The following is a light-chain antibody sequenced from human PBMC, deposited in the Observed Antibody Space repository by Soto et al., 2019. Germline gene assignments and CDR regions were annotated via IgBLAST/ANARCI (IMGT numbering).Light chain of an antibody. CDR1: QSLVHSDGIAY. CDR3: MQGTHWPIT. J-gene: IGKJ5*01. CDR2: KVS. Sequence: DFVMTQCPLSLPVTIGQPASISCRSTQSLVHSDGIAYFSWFQQRPGRSPRRLIYKVSNRDSGVPARFSGSGSGTDFALKISRVEAEDVGVYYCMQGTHWPITFGQGTRLEIK. V-gene: IGKV2-30*02.